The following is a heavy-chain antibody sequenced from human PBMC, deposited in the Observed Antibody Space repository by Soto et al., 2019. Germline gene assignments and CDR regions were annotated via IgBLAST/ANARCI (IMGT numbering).Heavy chain of an antibody. CDR1: GFSLSPSGVA. V-gene: IGHV2-5*01. CDR3: AHRRDGYNPAQLLFDY. CDR2: IYWNDDQ. D-gene: IGHD5-12*01. Sequence: GSGPTLVNPTQTLTLTCTFSGFSLSPSGVAVGWVRQPPGKALEWLALIYWNDDQRYSTSLRSRLTITQGTSRNQVVLTLTNMDPVDTATYFCAHRRDGYNPAQLLFDYCGQGILVTVSS. J-gene: IGHJ4*02.